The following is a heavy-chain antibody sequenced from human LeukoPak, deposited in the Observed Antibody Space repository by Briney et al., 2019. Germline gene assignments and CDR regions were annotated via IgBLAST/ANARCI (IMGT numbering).Heavy chain of an antibody. CDR2: MNPNSGNT. CDR3: AREGFDY. Sequence: ASVKVSCKASGYTFTSYDINWVRQATGQGLEWLGYMNPNSGNTGSAQKFQSRFTMTWDTSISTAYMELSSLRSEDTAVYYCAREGFDYWGRGTLVTVSS. V-gene: IGHV1-8*01. CDR1: GYTFTSYD. J-gene: IGHJ4*02.